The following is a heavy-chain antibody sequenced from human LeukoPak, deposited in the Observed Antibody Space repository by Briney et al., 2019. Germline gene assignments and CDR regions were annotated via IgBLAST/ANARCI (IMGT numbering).Heavy chain of an antibody. D-gene: IGHD3-10*01. V-gene: IGHV1-69*13. J-gene: IGHJ6*03. CDR2: IIPIFGTA. CDR1: VGTFIIYA. Sequence: SVTVSFKASVGTFIIYAISWVRQAPGQGLEWMGGIIPIFGTANYAQKFQGRVTITADESTSTAYMELSSLRSEDTAVYYCARAEGSYGSGINHYYYYYMDVWGKGTTVTVSS. CDR3: ARAEGSYGSGINHYYYYYMDV.